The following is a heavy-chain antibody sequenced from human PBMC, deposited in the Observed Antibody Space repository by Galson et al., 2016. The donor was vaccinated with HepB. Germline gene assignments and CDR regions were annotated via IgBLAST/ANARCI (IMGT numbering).Heavy chain of an antibody. CDR3: SAGLYFGELSPPH. D-gene: IGHD3-10*01. CDR2: IRSKASGETT. Sequence: SLRLSCATSGFTFGDYAMSWFRQAPGKGLEWVGFIRSKASGETTEYAASVKGRFTIPRDYSKSIAYLQMTSLKTEDTAMYYCSAGLYFGELSPPHWGQGTLVTVSS. CDR1: GFTFGDYA. J-gene: IGHJ4*02. V-gene: IGHV3-49*03.